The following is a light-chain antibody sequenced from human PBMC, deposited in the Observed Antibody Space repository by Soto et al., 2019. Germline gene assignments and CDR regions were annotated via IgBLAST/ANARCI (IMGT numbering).Light chain of an antibody. CDR3: QQYYSYYWT. J-gene: IGKJ1*01. CDR2: TAS. Sequence: DIQMTQSPSTLSASVGDRVTITCRASQSISSWLAWYQQKPGKAPKLLIYTASSLESGVPSRFSGSGSGTEFTLTISSLQPDDFATYYCQQYYSYYWTFGQGTKVEIK. CDR1: QSISSW. V-gene: IGKV1-5*03.